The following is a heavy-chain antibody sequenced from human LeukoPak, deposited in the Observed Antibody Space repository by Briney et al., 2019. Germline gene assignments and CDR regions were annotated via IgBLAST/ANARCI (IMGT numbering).Heavy chain of an antibody. CDR1: GYTFTSYY. Sequence: GASVKVSCKASGYTFTSYYMHWVREAPGQGLEWMGIINTSGGSTSYAQKFQGRVTMTRDMSTSTVYMELSSLRSEDTAVYYCARSGGCIQLWSSHYFDYWGQGTLVTVSS. J-gene: IGHJ4*02. CDR3: ARSGGCIQLWSSHYFDY. D-gene: IGHD5-18*01. CDR2: INTSGGST. V-gene: IGHV1-46*01.